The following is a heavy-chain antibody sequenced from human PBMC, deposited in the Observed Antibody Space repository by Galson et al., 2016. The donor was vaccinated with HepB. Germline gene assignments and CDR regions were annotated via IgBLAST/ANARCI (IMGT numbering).Heavy chain of an antibody. D-gene: IGHD1-26*01. J-gene: IGHJ6*02. CDR3: ARGGYSDTWYDYYGMDV. V-gene: IGHV3-74*01. CDR1: GFTFSNYA. CDR2: MNSDGIRT. Sequence: SLRLSCAASGFTFSNYAMSWVRQAPGKGLVWVSRMNSDGIRTSHADSVAGRFTISRDNATNTLYLQMNSLRVEDTAVYFCARGGYSDTWYDYYGMDVWGQGTLVTVSS.